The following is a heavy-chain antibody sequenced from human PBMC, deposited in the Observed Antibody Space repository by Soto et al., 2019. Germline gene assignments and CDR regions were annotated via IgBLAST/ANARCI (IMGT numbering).Heavy chain of an antibody. D-gene: IGHD2-2*01. CDR2: MNPNSGNT. V-gene: IGHV1-8*01. Sequence: ASVKVSCKASGYTFTSYDINWVRQATGQGLEWMGWMNPNSGNTGYAQKFQGRVTMTRNTSISTAYMELSSLRSEDTAVYYCAVVPAARRSPSYYYYYMDVWGKGTTVTVSS. CDR1: GYTFTSYD. CDR3: AVVPAARRSPSYYYYYMDV. J-gene: IGHJ6*03.